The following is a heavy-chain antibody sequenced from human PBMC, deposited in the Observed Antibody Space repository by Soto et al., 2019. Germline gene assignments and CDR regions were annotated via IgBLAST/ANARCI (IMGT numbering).Heavy chain of an antibody. CDR1: GDSISSRNW. V-gene: IGHV4-4*02. CDR2: ISHGGNP. D-gene: IGHD5-12*01. CDR3: ARDFGYGGYGDY. Sequence: PSETLSLTCAVSGDSISSRNWWNWVRQPPGKGLEFIGQISHGGNPNYNPSLQSRVTISLDRSKNQFSLKVSSVTAADTAVYYCARDFGYGGYGDYWGQGTLVTVSS. J-gene: IGHJ4*02.